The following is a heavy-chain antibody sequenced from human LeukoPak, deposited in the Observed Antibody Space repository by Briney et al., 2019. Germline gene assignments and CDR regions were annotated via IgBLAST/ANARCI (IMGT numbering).Heavy chain of an antibody. CDR3: AKRGDCSSTSCYSPGVFDY. CDR2: IRYDGSNK. J-gene: IGHJ4*02. V-gene: IGHV3-30*02. CDR1: GFTFSSYG. D-gene: IGHD2-2*01. Sequence: PGGSLRLSCAASGFTFSSYGMHWVRQAPGKGLEWVAFIRYDGSNKYYADSVKGRFTISRDNSKNTLYLQMNSLRAEDTAVYYCAKRGDCSSTSCYSPGVFDYWGQGTLVTVSS.